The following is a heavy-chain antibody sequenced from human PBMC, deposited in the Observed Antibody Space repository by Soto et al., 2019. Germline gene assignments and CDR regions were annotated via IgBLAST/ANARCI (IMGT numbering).Heavy chain of an antibody. J-gene: IGHJ5*02. D-gene: IGHD2-2*01. CDR3: ARLSVPAADNWFDP. CDR1: GYSFTNYW. V-gene: IGHV5-51*01. Sequence: SLKISCKGSGYSFTNYWIGWVRQMPGKGLEWMGIIYPGDSNTRYSPSFQGQVTISADKSISTAYLQWSSLKASDTAMYYCARLSVPAADNWFDPWGQGTLVTVSS. CDR2: IYPGDSNT.